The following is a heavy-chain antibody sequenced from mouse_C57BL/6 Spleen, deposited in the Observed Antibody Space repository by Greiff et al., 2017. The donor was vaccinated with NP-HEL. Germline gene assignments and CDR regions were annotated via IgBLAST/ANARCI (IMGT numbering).Heavy chain of an antibody. Sequence: VQLQQSGPELVKPGASVKISCKASGYTFTDYYMNWVKQSHGKSLEWIGDINPNNGGTSYNQKFKGKVTLTVDKSSSTAYMELRSLTSEDSAVYYCARTIFAYWGQGTLVTVSA. V-gene: IGHV1-26*01. J-gene: IGHJ3*01. CDR1: GYTFTDYY. CDR2: INPNNGGT. CDR3: ARTIFAY.